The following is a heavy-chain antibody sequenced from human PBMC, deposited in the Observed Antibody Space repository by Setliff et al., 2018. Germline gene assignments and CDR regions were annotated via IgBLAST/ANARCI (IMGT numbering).Heavy chain of an antibody. J-gene: IGHJ4*02. D-gene: IGHD6-19*01. CDR1: GGSFSGYY. Sequence: SETLSLTCAVYGGSFSGYYWSWIRQPAGKGLEWIGHIYTSGSTNYNPSLKSRVTISVDTSKNQFSLKLSSVTAADTAVYYCAREDGGGWLAPFDYWGQGTLVTVSS. CDR3: AREDGGGWLAPFDY. CDR2: IYTSGST. V-gene: IGHV4-4*07.